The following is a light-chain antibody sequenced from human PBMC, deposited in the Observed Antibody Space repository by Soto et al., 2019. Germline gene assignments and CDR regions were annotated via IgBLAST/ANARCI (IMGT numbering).Light chain of an antibody. CDR2: EVS. CDR3: SSYTSSSLGV. V-gene: IGLV2-14*01. CDR1: SNDVGGYNY. Sequence: QSVLTQPASVSGSPGQSITISCTGTSNDVGGYNYVSWYQQHPHKAPKLIIYEVSNRPSGVSNRFSGSKSGNTASLTISGLQAEDEADYYCSSYTSSSLGVFGGGTKVTVL. J-gene: IGLJ3*02.